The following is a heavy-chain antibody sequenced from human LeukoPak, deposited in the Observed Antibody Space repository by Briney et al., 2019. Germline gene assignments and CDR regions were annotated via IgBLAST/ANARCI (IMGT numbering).Heavy chain of an antibody. D-gene: IGHD5-12*01. CDR2: INHSGST. Sequence: SETLSLTCAVYGGSFSGYYWSWIRQPPGKGLEWIGEINHSGSTNYNPSLKGRVTISVDTSKNQFSLKLSSVTAADTAVYYCARRGYSGYGVALGGAHYFDYWGQGTLVTVSS. CDR3: ARRGYSGYGVALGGAHYFDY. J-gene: IGHJ4*02. V-gene: IGHV4-34*01. CDR1: GGSFSGYY.